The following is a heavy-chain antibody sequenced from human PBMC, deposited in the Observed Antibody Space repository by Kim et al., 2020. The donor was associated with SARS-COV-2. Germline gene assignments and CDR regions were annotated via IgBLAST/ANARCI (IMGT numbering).Heavy chain of an antibody. Sequence: EGSLRLSCAASGFTFSSYSVNWVRQAPGKGLEWVSSISSRSTYTYYTDSVKGRFTISRDNAKNSLYLQMKSLRAEDTAVYYCARDMLGSGSYCNVCAIDYWGQGALVTVSS. J-gene: IGHJ4*02. V-gene: IGHV3-21*01. CDR2: ISSRSTYT. CDR3: ARDMLGSGSYCNVCAIDY. CDR1: GFTFSSYS. D-gene: IGHD3-10*01.